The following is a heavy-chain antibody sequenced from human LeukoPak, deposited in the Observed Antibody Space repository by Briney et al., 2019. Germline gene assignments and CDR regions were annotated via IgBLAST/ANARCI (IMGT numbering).Heavy chain of an antibody. Sequence: GGSLRLSCAASGFSFGDYSMTWVRQAPGKGLEWLSYIRSDSSAIYYADSVKGRFAISRDNARKSLYLQMNSLRVEDTAIYYCASREGYYYDSSGITLGFWGQGTLVTVSS. V-gene: IGHV3-48*01. CDR2: IRSDSSAI. J-gene: IGHJ4*02. CDR1: GFSFGDYS. D-gene: IGHD3-22*01. CDR3: ASREGYYYDSSGITLGF.